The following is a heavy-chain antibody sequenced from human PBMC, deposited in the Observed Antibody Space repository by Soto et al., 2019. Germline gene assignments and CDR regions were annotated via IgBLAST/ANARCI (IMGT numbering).Heavy chain of an antibody. Sequence: PSETLSLTCTVSGGSISSYYWSWIRQPPGKGLEWIGYIYYSGSTNYNPSLKSRVTISVDTSKNQFSMKLSSATAADTAVYYCARGRYFDWLFDPWGQGTLVTVSS. V-gene: IGHV4-59*01. CDR1: GGSISSYY. CDR2: IYYSGST. D-gene: IGHD3-9*01. J-gene: IGHJ5*02. CDR3: ARGRYFDWLFDP.